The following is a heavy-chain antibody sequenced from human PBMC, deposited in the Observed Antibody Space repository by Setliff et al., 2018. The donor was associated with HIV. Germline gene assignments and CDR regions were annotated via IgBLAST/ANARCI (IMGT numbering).Heavy chain of an antibody. J-gene: IGHJ4*02. V-gene: IGHV4-34*01. Sequence: SETLSLTCAVYSGSFSGYRWTWIRQPPGKGLEWIGEINHRGSTTYNPSLRSRVTISVDTSKNQFSLKLSSVTAADTAVYYCARGFRSGRIFGIDYWGQGTLVTVSS. CDR3: ARGFRSGRIFGIDY. CDR2: INHRGST. CDR1: SGSFSGYR. D-gene: IGHD2-15*01.